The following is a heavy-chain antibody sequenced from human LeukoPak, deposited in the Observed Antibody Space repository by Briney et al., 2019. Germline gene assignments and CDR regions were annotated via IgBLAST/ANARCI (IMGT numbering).Heavy chain of an antibody. CDR2: IRQDGSEK. CDR3: ARFSRSESGY. J-gene: IGHJ4*02. V-gene: IGHV3-7*05. D-gene: IGHD6-25*01. CDR1: GFPFSSYA. Sequence: GGSLRLSCAASGFPFSSYAMSWVRQAPGKGLEWVGNIRQDGSEKQYVDSVKGRFSISRDNAKNSVFLQMDSLRAEDTAMYYCARFSRSESGYWGQGTLVTVSS.